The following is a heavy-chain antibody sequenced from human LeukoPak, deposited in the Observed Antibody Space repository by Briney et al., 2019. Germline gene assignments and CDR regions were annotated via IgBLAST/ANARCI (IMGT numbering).Heavy chain of an antibody. V-gene: IGHV3-33*06. J-gene: IGHJ6*03. CDR1: GFTFSIYG. D-gene: IGHD2-21*01. CDR3: AKAIKYYYYYMDV. Sequence: PGGSLRLSCAASGFTFSIYGMHWVRQAPGKGLEWVAVIWYDGSIKYYADSVKGRFTISRDNSKNTLYLQMNSLRAEDTAVYYCAKAIKYYYYYMDVWGKGTTVTVSS. CDR2: IWYDGSIK.